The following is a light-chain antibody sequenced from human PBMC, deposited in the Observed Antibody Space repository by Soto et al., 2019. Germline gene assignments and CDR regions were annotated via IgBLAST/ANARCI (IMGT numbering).Light chain of an antibody. Sequence: EFVLTQSPGTLTLSPGXRATLSCRASQTVRNNYLAWYQQKPGQAPRLLIYDASSRATGIPDRFSGGGSGTDFTLTISRLEPEDFAVYYCQQLSSYPLTFGGGTKVDIK. CDR3: QQLSSYPLT. CDR2: DAS. V-gene: IGKV3-20*01. J-gene: IGKJ4*01. CDR1: QTVRNNY.